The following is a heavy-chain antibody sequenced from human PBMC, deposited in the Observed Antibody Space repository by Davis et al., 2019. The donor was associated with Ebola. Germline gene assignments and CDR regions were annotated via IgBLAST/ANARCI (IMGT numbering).Heavy chain of an antibody. CDR3: TTDRILVVVPAAIANYYYYGMDV. J-gene: IGHJ6*02. CDR2: IKSKTDGGTT. D-gene: IGHD2-2*01. V-gene: IGHV3-15*07. CDR1: GFTFSNAW. Sequence: GGSLRLSCAASGFTFSNAWMNWVRQAPGKGLEWVGRIKSKTDGGTTDYAAPVKGRFTISRDDSKNTLYLQMNSLKTEDTAVYYCTTDRILVVVPAAIANYYYYGMDVWGQGTTVTVSS.